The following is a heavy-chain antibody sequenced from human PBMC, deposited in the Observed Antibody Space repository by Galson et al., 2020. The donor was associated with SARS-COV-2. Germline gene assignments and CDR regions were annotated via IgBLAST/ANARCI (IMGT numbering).Heavy chain of an antibody. D-gene: IGHD2-15*01. Sequence: ASVKVSCKASGYTFTSYYMHWVRQAPGQGLEWMGIINPSGGSTSYAQKFQGRVTMTRDTSTSTVYMELSSLRSEDTAVYYCARDRSDCSGGSCYYFDYWGQGTLVTVSS. J-gene: IGHJ4*02. CDR1: GYTFTSYY. CDR2: INPSGGST. CDR3: ARDRSDCSGGSCYYFDY. V-gene: IGHV1-46*01.